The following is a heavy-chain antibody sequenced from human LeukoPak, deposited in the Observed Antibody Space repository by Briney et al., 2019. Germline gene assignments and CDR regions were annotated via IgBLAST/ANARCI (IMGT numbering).Heavy chain of an antibody. J-gene: IGHJ4*02. CDR3: ARVGDGYNVGVEY. CDR2: ISSSSSTI. Sequence: PGGSLRPSCAASGFTLSSYSMNWVRKAPGKGLEWVSYISSSSSTIYYAESVKARFSISRDNAKNSLYLQMNSLRAEDTAVYYCARVGDGYNVGVEYWGQGTLVTVSS. D-gene: IGHD5-24*01. V-gene: IGHV3-48*01. CDR1: GFTLSSYS.